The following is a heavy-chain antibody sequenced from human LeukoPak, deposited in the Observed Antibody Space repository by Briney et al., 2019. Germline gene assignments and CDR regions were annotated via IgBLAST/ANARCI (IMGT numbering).Heavy chain of an antibody. Sequence: PSETLSLTCAVYGGSFSGYAWTWIRQPPGKGLEWIGEINHSGRTIHNPSLKSRVTISVDTSKNQFSLSLSSVTAADTAVYYCASGRLVGGVWCHDPWGRGTLVTVSS. CDR3: ASGRLVGGVWCHDP. J-gene: IGHJ2*01. D-gene: IGHD2-2*01. CDR1: GGSFSGYA. CDR2: INHSGRT. V-gene: IGHV4-34*01.